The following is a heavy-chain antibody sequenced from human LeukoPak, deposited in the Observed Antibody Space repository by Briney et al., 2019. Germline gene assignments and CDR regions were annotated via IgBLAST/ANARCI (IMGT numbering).Heavy chain of an antibody. Sequence: SETLSLTCTVSGGSISSYYWSWIRQPAGKGLEWIGRTYTSGSTNYNPSLKSRVTMSVDTSKNQFSLKLSSVTAADTAVYYCARVAGDCSGGSCYSNWYFDLWGRGTLVTVSS. D-gene: IGHD2-15*01. V-gene: IGHV4-4*07. CDR2: TYTSGST. CDR1: GGSISSYY. CDR3: ARVAGDCSGGSCYSNWYFDL. J-gene: IGHJ2*01.